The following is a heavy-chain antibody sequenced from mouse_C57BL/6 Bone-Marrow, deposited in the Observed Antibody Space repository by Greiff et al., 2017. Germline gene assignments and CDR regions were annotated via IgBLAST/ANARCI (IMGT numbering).Heavy chain of an antibody. CDR2: IYPRSGNT. D-gene: IGHD1-1*01. J-gene: IGHJ2*01. Sequence: QVHVKQSGAELARPGASVKLSCKASGYTFTSYGISWVKQRTGQGLEWIGEIYPRSGNTYYNEKFKGKATLTADKSSSTAYMELRSLTSEDSAVYFCARSAYYYGSSPYYFDYWGQGTTLTVSS. CDR1: GYTFTSYG. V-gene: IGHV1-81*01. CDR3: ARSAYYYGSSPYYFDY.